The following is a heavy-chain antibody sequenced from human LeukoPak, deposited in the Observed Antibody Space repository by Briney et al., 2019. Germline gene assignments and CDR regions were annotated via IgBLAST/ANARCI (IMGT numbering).Heavy chain of an antibody. D-gene: IGHD2-21*02. V-gene: IGHV4-59*01. CDR2: ISYSRSS. J-gene: IGHJ5*02. Sequence: SETLSLTCTVSGVSISSYYWSWIRQPPGKGLEWIGCISYSRSSTYNPSLKSRVTISVDTSKNQFSLKVTSVTAADTAVYYCARGVTTGLDWFDPWGQGTLVTVSS. CDR3: ARGVTTGLDWFDP. CDR1: GVSISSYY.